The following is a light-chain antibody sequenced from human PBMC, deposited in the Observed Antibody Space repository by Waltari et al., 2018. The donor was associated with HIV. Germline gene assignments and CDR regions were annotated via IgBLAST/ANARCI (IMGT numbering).Light chain of an antibody. V-gene: IGLV3-1*01. CDR1: RLGDKY. Sequence: SYELTQPPSVSVSPGQTASITCSGDRLGDKYACWYQQKPGQSPVLVIYQDIKRPSGIPERFSGSNFGNTATLTVSGTQPMDEADYYCQAWDRSNVVFGGGTKLTVL. CDR2: QDI. J-gene: IGLJ2*01. CDR3: QAWDRSNVV.